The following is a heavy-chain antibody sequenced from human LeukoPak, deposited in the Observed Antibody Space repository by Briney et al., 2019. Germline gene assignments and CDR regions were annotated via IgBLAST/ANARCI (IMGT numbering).Heavy chain of an antibody. J-gene: IGHJ4*02. V-gene: IGHV3-74*01. CDR1: DFTFRDYA. CDR3: VRSLRSADF. Sequence: GGSLRLSCATSDFTFRDYAMTWVRQAPGKGLMWVSQISTDGSQTFYADSVKGRFTISRDNAKNTLFLQMDSLRPEDTAVYYCVRSLRSADFWGQGTLVTVSS. CDR2: ISTDGSQT.